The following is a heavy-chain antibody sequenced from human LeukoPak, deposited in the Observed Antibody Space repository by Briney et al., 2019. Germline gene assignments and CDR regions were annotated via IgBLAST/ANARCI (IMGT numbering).Heavy chain of an antibody. J-gene: IGHJ6*03. D-gene: IGHD6-19*01. V-gene: IGHV3-7*01. Sequence: PGGSLRLSCAASGFIFSNYWMSWARQAPGKGLEWVANIKQDGSKTYYVGSVRGRFTISRDNAKNSLYLHMNGLRTEDTAVYYCARVLYSSSSDDMDVWGTGTTVTVS. CDR2: IKQDGSKT. CDR3: ARVLYSSSSDDMDV. CDR1: GFIFSNYW.